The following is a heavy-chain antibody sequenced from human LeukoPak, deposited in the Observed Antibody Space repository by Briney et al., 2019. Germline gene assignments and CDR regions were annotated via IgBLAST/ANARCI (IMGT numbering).Heavy chain of an antibody. V-gene: IGHV3-72*01. CDR3: ARGLSGIVGATVEYYMDV. CDR1: GFTFDDYW. Sequence: GGSLRLSCGASGFTFDDYWMSWVRQAPGQGLEWVGRTRNKANSYTTEYAASVKGRFTISRDDSKNSLYLQMNSLKTEDTAVYYCARGLSGIVGATVEYYMDVWGKGTTVTVSS. CDR2: TRNKANSYTT. D-gene: IGHD1-26*01. J-gene: IGHJ6*03.